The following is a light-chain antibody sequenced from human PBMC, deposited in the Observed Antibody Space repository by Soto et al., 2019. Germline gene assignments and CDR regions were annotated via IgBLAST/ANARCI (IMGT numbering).Light chain of an antibody. V-gene: IGKV3-15*01. CDR2: GAS. Sequence: TVMTQSPATLSVSPGERATLSCRASQSVSSNLAWYQQKPGQAPRLLIYGASTRATGIPARFSGSGSGTEFTLTISSLQSEDFAVYYCKQYNNWPFFGQGTKLEIK. CDR3: KQYNNWPF. J-gene: IGKJ2*01. CDR1: QSVSSN.